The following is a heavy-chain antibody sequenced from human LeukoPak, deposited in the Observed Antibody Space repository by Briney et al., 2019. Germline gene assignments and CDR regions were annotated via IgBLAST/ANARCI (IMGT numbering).Heavy chain of an antibody. V-gene: IGHV3-21*01. D-gene: IGHD2-2*01. CDR2: ISSSSSYI. CDR1: GFTFSSYS. Sequence: GGSLRLSCAASGFTFSSYSMNWVRQAPGKGLEWVSSISSSSSYIYYADSVKGRFTISRDNAKNSLYLQMNSLRAEDTAVYYCASLDVVPAAVDAFDIWAKGQWSPSLQ. J-gene: IGHJ3*02. CDR3: ASLDVVPAAVDAFDI.